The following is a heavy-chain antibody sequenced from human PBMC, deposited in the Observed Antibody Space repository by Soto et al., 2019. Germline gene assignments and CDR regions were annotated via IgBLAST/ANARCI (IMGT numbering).Heavy chain of an antibody. J-gene: IGHJ5*01. D-gene: IGHD3-16*01. CDR1: GFTFSSFA. V-gene: IGHV3-23*01. CDR2: ISGGGIT. CDR3: AKGANYVGLFDS. Sequence: EVQLFESGGGLVQPGGSLRLSCAASGFTFSSFAMSWVRQATGKGLEWVSVISGGGITHYSNSVKGRFTISRDNSKNMVYLEMTTPRAEDTALYYCAKGANYVGLFDSWGQGTRVTVST.